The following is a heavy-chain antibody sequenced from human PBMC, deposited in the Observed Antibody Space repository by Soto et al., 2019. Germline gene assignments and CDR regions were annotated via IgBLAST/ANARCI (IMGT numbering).Heavy chain of an antibody. V-gene: IGHV4-31*11. Sequence: PSMTLSVTWVVSGGDVGGDDLYWSWIRHLPGKGLEWIANVYHTGTTYYNPSLKSRVSMSVDTSQNQFSLILASVTAADTAVYYCARALVTDYNSRDYHYYFAMDVWGQGTSVT. CDR1: GGDVGGDDLY. CDR3: ARALVTDYNSRDYHYYFAMDV. D-gene: IGHD3-22*01. CDR2: VYHTGTT. J-gene: IGHJ6*02.